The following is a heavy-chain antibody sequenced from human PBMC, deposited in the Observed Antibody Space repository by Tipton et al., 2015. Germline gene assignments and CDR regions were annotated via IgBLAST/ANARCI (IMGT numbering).Heavy chain of an antibody. V-gene: IGHV4-59*01. D-gene: IGHD7-27*01. Sequence: TLSLTCSVSSDSISKYYWSWIRQPPGKELEWIGYIQYSGSTNYNPSLKSRVTMSVDTSKIQFSLRLSSVTAADTAVYFCARTDALGPFDYRGLAPLVTVAA. CDR3: ARTDALGPFDY. CDR1: SDSISKYY. J-gene: IGHJ4*02. CDR2: IQYSGST.